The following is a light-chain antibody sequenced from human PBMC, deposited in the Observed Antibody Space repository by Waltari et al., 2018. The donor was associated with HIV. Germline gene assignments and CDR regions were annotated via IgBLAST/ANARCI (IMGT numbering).Light chain of an antibody. J-gene: IGLJ2*01. Sequence: QAVVTQEPALTVSPGGPVTLTCGSSSGPVTSGHYPHWLQQKPGQAPRALIYDTNNKHSWTPARFSGSLLGGKAALTLSGAQPEDEADYFCLLSYSGARPAIFGGGTKLSVL. CDR1: SGPVTSGHY. V-gene: IGLV7-46*01. CDR3: LLSYSGARPAI. CDR2: DTN.